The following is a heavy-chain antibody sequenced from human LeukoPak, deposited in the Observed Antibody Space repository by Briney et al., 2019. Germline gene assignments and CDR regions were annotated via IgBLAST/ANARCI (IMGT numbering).Heavy chain of an antibody. CDR2: IYHSGTT. J-gene: IGHJ4*02. CDR3: ATMMYGSGNYYNSDY. Sequence: SETLSLTCSVSNYSISRTYHWGWIRQPPGKGLEWIGTIYHSGTTYYSPSLKSRVTISIHTSKNQFSLRLTSVTAADTAVYYCATMMYGSGNYYNSDYWGQGTLVTVSS. D-gene: IGHD3-10*01. V-gene: IGHV4-38-2*02. CDR1: NYSISRTYH.